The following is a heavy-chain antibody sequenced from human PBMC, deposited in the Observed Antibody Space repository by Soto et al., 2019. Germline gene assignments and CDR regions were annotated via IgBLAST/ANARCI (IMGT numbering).Heavy chain of an antibody. CDR2: ISSNGGST. V-gene: IGHV3-64*01. J-gene: IGHJ1*01. CDR3: AREGQQ. CDR1: GFTFSSYA. Sequence: PGGSLRLSCAASGFTFSSYAMHWVRQAPGKGLEYVSAISSNGGSTYYANSVKGRFTISRDNSKNTLYLQMGSLRAEDMAVYYCAREGQQWGQGTLVTVSS.